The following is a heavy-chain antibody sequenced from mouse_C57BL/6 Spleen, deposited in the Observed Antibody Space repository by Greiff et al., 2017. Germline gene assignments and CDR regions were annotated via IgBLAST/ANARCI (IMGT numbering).Heavy chain of an antibody. J-gene: IGHJ4*01. CDR1: GYAFSSSW. CDR3: ARATGTDYHAMDY. Sequence: QVQLQQSGAELVKPGASVKISCKASGYAFSSSWLNWVKQRPGKGLEWIGQIYPGDGDTNYNGKFKGKATLTADKSSSTAYMQLSSLTSEDSAVYFCARATGTDYHAMDYWGQGTSVTVST. D-gene: IGHD4-1*02. V-gene: IGHV1-80*01. CDR2: IYPGDGDT.